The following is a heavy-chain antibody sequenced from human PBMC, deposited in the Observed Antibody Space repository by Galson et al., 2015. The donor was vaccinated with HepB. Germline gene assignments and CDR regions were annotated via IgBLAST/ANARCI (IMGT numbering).Heavy chain of an antibody. Sequence: SLRLSCAASGFTFSSYAMHWVRQAPGKGLEYVSAISSSGDSTYYADSLKGRFTISRDNSKNTLYLHLSSLRPEDTAVYYCVKDSGLLGEDIVLIVYAIPDYWGQGTLVTVSS. J-gene: IGHJ4*02. CDR1: GFTFSSYA. CDR2: ISSSGDST. CDR3: VKDSGLLGEDIVLIVYAIPDY. D-gene: IGHD2-8*01. V-gene: IGHV3-64D*09.